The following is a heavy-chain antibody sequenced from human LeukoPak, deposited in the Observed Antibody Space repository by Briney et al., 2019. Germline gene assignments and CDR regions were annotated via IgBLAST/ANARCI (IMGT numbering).Heavy chain of an antibody. J-gene: IGHJ4*02. CDR2: ITISGSAT. V-gene: IGHV3-11*01. CDR1: GFTSSGYY. CDR3: ARDGDTTSKVDY. D-gene: IGHD5-18*01. Sequence: KSGGSLRLSCAASGFTSSGYYMSWIRQAPGKGLEWVSYITISGSATYYADSVKGRFTISRDNAKNSLYLQMNSLRVEDTAVYYCARDGDTTSKVDYWGQGTLVTVSS.